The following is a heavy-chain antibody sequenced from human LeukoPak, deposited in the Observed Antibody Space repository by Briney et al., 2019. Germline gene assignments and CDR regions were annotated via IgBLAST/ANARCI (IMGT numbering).Heavy chain of an antibody. CDR2: ISWNSGSI. J-gene: IGHJ6*02. V-gene: IGHV3-9*01. CDR1: GFTFDDYA. CDR3: ARKNGMDV. Sequence: PGRSLRLSCAASGFTFDDYAMHWVRQAPGKGLEWVSGISWNSGSIGYADSVKGRFTISRDNAKNSPYLQMNSLRAEDTAVYYCARKNGMDVWGQGTTVTVSS.